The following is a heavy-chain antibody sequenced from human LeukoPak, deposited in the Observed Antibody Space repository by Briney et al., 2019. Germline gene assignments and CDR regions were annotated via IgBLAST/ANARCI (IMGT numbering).Heavy chain of an antibody. D-gene: IGHD1-1*01. CDR1: GGSISSGNYY. J-gene: IGHJ5*02. Sequence: PSETLSLTCTVSGGSISSGNYYWSWIRQPQGKGLEWIGSVYYSGYTYYNPSLKSRVTISVDTSKNQFSLKLSSLIAADTTVYYCARHDLTTGHWFDPWGQGTLVTVSS. CDR3: ARHDLTTGHWFDP. CDR2: VYYSGYT. V-gene: IGHV4-39*01.